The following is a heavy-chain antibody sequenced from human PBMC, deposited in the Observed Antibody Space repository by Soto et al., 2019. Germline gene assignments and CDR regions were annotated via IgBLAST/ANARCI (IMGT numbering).Heavy chain of an antibody. D-gene: IGHD6-19*01. J-gene: IGHJ4*02. CDR1: GCTFTRYD. CDR2: MNHXSGNT. V-gene: IGHV1-8*01. Sequence: XSVKVSCKASGCTFTRYDINWVRQATGQGLEWMXWMNHXSGNTGYAQKXXGRVTMAXXNSISTAYMELRSMRSEDTAVYYCASGGSGWLSWGQGTLVTVSS. CDR3: ASGGSGWLS.